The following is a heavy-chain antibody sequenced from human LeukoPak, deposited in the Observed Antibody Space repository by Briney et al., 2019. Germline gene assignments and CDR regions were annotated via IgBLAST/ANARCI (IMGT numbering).Heavy chain of an antibody. Sequence: KTSETLSHTCTVSGGSISSYYWSWIRQPPGKGLEWIGYIYYSGSTNYNPSLKSRVTISVDTSKNQFSLKLSSVTAADTAVYYCARALLWFGEPRYYFDYWGQGTLVTVSS. J-gene: IGHJ4*02. CDR3: ARALLWFGEPRYYFDY. V-gene: IGHV4-59*01. D-gene: IGHD3-10*01. CDR1: GGSISSYY. CDR2: IYYSGST.